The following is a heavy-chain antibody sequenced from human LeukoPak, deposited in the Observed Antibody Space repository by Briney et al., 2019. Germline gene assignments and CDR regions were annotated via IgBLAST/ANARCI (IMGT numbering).Heavy chain of an antibody. J-gene: IGHJ6*03. CDR2: IYSGGST. CDR3: ARDRAAYCSSTSSYPYSYYYSMDV. CDR1: GFTISSNY. V-gene: IGHV3-66*02. Sequence: GGSLRLSCAASGFTISSNYMSWVRQAPGKGLGWVSAIYSGGSTYYSDSVKGRFTTSRDNSKNTLYIQTNSLRAEDTAVYYCARDRAAYCSSTSSYPYSYYYSMDVCGKGTTAPVSS. D-gene: IGHD2-2*01.